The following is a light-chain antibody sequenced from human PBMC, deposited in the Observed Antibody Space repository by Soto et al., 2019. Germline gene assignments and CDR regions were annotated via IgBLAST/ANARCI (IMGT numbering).Light chain of an antibody. CDR3: QQYNSFPS. Sequence: DIQMTQSPSTLSASVGDRVTITCRASQSISIWLAWYQQKPGKAPKLLIYKASSLESGMPPRFGGSGSGTDMTLTISSLQPYDFATYDCQQYNSFPSFGQGNKVEIK. CDR2: KAS. J-gene: IGKJ1*01. CDR1: QSISIW. V-gene: IGKV1-5*03.